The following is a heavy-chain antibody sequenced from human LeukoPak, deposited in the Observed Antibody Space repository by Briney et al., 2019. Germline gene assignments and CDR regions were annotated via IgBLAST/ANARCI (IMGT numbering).Heavy chain of an antibody. J-gene: IGHJ6*03. CDR2: IWYDGSNK. V-gene: IGHV3-33*06. Sequence: GRSLRLSCAASGFTFSNYGMHWVRQAPGKGLEWVAVIWYDGSNKYYADSVKGRFTISRDNSENTLYLQMNSLRAEDTAVYYCAKDKDSSGFFMDVWGKGTTVTASS. CDR1: GFTFSNYG. D-gene: IGHD6-19*01. CDR3: AKDKDSSGFFMDV.